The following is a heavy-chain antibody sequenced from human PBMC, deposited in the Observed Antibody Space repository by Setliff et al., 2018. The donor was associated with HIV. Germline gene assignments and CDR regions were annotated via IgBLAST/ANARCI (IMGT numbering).Heavy chain of an antibody. CDR1: GFPFSTYG. CDR2: IWYDGTNK. J-gene: IGHJ4*02. D-gene: IGHD6-19*01. V-gene: IGHV3-33*02. CDR3: ATDQQWLAQGWGGPHY. Sequence: PGGSLRLSCAASGFPFSTYGMHWVRQAPGKGLESVALIWYDGTNKSYADSAKGRFTISRDNSKSTLFLQMNTLRAEDTAVYYCATDQQWLAQGWGGPHYWGQGTLVTVSS.